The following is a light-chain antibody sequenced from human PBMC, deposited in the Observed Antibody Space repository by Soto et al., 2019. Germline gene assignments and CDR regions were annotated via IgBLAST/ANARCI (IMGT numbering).Light chain of an antibody. V-gene: IGKV1-39*01. CDR1: QTITNY. CDR2: ATD. Sequence: DIQMTQSPSSLSASVGDRVTITCRASQTITNYLNWYQQQSGKAPKLLIYATDTLQSGVPSRFSGSGSGTDYTLTISSLQPEDFATYYCQQSYNTPLTFGPGTKVDIK. CDR3: QQSYNTPLT. J-gene: IGKJ3*01.